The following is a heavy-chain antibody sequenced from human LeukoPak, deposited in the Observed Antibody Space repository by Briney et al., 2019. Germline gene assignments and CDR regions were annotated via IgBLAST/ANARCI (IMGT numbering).Heavy chain of an antibody. D-gene: IGHD5-24*01. Sequence: SETLSLTCAVYGGSFSGYYWSWIRQPPGKGLEWIGEINHSGSTNYNPSLKSRVTISVDTSKNQFSLKLSSVTAADTAVYYCAGVRRWLQLGFDYWGQGTLVTVSS. CDR3: AGVRRWLQLGFDY. CDR1: GGSFSGYY. CDR2: INHSGST. V-gene: IGHV4-34*01. J-gene: IGHJ4*02.